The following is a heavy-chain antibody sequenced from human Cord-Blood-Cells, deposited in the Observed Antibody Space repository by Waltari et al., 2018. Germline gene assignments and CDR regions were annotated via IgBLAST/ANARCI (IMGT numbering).Heavy chain of an antibody. CDR3: ARGVDDCWSGYSYGMDV. V-gene: IGHV1-69*01. D-gene: IGHD3-3*01. Sequence: QVQLVQSGAEVKKPGSSVKVSCKASGGTFSSYAISWVRQAPGQGLEWMGESIPIFGTANYAKKFQGRVTITADESTSTAYMELSSLRSEDTAVYYCARGVDDCWSGYSYGMDVWGQGTTVTVSS. CDR1: GGTFSSYA. J-gene: IGHJ6*02. CDR2: SIPIFGTA.